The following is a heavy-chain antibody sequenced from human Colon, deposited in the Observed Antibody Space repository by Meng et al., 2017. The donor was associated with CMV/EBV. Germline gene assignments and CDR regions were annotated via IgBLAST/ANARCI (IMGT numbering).Heavy chain of an antibody. V-gene: IGHV3-11*01. J-gene: IGHJ4*01. CDR1: GFTFSDNY. D-gene: IGHD5-18*01. CDR2: ISSSSATI. CDR3: ASRYSYVGF. Sequence: RLSCAASGFTFSDNYMRWIRQAPGKGLEWISYISSSSATIYYADSVRGRFTISRDNAKQTLYLQMNSLRAEDTAVYYCASRYSYVGFWGHGTLVTVSS.